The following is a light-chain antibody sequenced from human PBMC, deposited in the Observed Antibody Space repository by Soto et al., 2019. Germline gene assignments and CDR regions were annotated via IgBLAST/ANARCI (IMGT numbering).Light chain of an antibody. Sequence: DIPMTQSPSTLAASVGDTVTMTCRSSSKWLAWYQKKPGKAPKLLIYDVSNLERGVPPRFSGSTSGAESTLNITGLQPDDLGTYYCQHTTDFTFGQGNKVEIK. V-gene: IGKV1-5*01. CDR1: SSSKW. CDR2: DVS. J-gene: IGKJ2*01. CDR3: QHTTDFT.